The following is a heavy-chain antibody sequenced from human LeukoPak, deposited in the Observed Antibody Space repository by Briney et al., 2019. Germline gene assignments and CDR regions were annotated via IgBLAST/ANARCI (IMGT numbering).Heavy chain of an antibody. Sequence: GGSLRLSCAASGFTFTCYSMNWVRQATGKGLEWVSSISSSSSYIYYADSVKGRFTISRDNAKNSLYLQMSSLRAEDTAIYYCARLYDILTGAFDYWGQGTLVTVSS. CDR2: ISSSSSYI. V-gene: IGHV3-21*01. CDR3: ARLYDILTGAFDY. CDR1: GFTFTCYS. D-gene: IGHD3-9*01. J-gene: IGHJ4*02.